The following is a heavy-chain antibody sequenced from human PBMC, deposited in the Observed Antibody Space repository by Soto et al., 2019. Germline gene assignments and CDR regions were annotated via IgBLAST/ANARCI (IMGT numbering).Heavy chain of an antibody. J-gene: IGHJ4*02. CDR3: ARDRMTTVTPPGY. D-gene: IGHD4-17*01. Sequence: QVQLVESGGGVVQPGRSLRLSCAASGFTFSSYGMHWVRQAPGKGLEWVAVIWYDGSNKYYADSVKGRFTISRDNSKNTLYLQMNSLRAEDTAVYYCARDRMTTVTPPGYWGQGTLVTVSS. CDR2: IWYDGSNK. CDR1: GFTFSSYG. V-gene: IGHV3-33*01.